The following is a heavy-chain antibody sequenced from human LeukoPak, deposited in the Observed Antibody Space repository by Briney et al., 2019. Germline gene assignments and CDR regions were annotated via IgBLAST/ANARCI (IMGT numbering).Heavy chain of an antibody. CDR2: ISYDGSNE. J-gene: IGHJ4*02. D-gene: IGHD6-19*01. V-gene: IGHV3-30*04. CDR1: GFTFSSYV. CDR3: ARETPDSSGWD. Sequence: GRSLRLSCAASGFTFSSYVMHWVRQAPGKGLEWVAIISYDGSNEYYADSVKGRFTISRDNSKNTLYLQMNSLRAEDTALYYCARETPDSSGWDWGQGTLVTVSS.